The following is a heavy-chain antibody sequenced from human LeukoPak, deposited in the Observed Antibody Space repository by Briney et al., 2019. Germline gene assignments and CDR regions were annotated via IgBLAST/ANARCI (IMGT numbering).Heavy chain of an antibody. V-gene: IGHV3-20*04. J-gene: IGHJ4*02. D-gene: IGHD6-13*01. CDR2: INWDGGST. CDR3: ASDLSSSWYNFGY. Sequence: PGGSLRLSCADSGFTFDDYGISWVRQAPGKGLEWVSGINWDGGSTFYADSVKGRFTISRDNAKNTLYLQMNSLRAEDTALYYCASDLSSSWYNFGYWGQGTLVTVSS. CDR1: GFTFDDYG.